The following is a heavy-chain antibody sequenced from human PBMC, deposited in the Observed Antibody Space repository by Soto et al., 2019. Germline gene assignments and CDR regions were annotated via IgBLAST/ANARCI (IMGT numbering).Heavy chain of an antibody. CDR2: ISSSSSYI. J-gene: IGHJ3*02. CDR1: GFTFSSYS. Sequence: PGGSLRLSCAASGFTFSSYSMNWVRQAPGKGLEWVSSISSSSSYIYYADSVKGRFTISRDNAKNSLYLQMNSLRAEDTAVYHCARDRVSATRGYDAFDIWGQGTMVTVSS. CDR3: ARDRVSATRGYDAFDI. D-gene: IGHD2-15*01. V-gene: IGHV3-21*01.